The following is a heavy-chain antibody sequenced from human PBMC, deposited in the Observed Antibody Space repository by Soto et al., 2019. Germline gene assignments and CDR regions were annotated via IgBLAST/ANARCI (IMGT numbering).Heavy chain of an antibody. D-gene: IGHD6-19*01. J-gene: IGHJ4*02. V-gene: IGHV3-30*18. Sequence: QVQLVESGGSVVQPGRSLRLSCAVSGFTFRTYGMHWVRQAPGKGLEWVAVISYDGSEKYYAESVKGRFTISRDYSKDTLYLQMNSLRAEDTAVYFCAQDSVRIALGGLLDHWGQGTLVTVSS. CDR3: AQDSVRIALGGLLDH. CDR2: ISYDGSEK. CDR1: GFTFRTYG.